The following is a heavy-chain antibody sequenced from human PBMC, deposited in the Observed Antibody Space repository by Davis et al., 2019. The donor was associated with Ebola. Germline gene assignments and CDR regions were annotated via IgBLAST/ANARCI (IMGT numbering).Heavy chain of an antibody. CDR3: AKGSGSGSYPGRTVDH. J-gene: IGHJ4*02. D-gene: IGHD3-10*01. CDR2: VGITDKT. Sequence: PGGSLRLSCAASGFTFSSYAMSWVRQAPGKGLEWVSSVGITDKTYYTESVKGRFTISRDNSKNTVFLQMNSLRAEDTAVYYCAKGSGSGSYPGRTVDHWGQGTLVTVSS. CDR1: GFTFSSYA. V-gene: IGHV3-23*01.